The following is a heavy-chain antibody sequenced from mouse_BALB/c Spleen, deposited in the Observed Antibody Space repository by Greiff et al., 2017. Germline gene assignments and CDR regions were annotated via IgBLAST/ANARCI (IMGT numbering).Heavy chain of an antibody. CDR2: ISSGSSTI. V-gene: IGHV5-17*02. CDR1: GFTFSSFG. CDR3: ARNYGNAWFAY. D-gene: IGHD2-1*01. Sequence: EVQLVESGGGLVQPGGSRKLSCAASGFTFSSFGMHWVRQAPEKGLEWVAYISSGSSTIYYADTVKGRFTISRDNPKNTLFLQMTSLRSEDTAMYYCARNYGNAWFAYWGQGTLVTVSA. J-gene: IGHJ3*01.